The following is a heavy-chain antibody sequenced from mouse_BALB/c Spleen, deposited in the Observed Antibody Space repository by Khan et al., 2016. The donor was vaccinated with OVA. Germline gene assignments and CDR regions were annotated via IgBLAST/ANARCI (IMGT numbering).Heavy chain of an antibody. CDR3: ARGVHGLQTWFAY. J-gene: IGHJ3*01. Sequence: EVQLQQSGPELVKPGASVKMSCKASGYTFTNYDMHWVKQKPGQGLEWIGYINPYNDYTKFNEKFKGKATLTSDKSSSTAYMELSSLTAEDSAVYSWARGVHGLQTWFAYWGQGTLVTVSA. CDR2: INPYNDYT. V-gene: IGHV1S136*01. D-gene: IGHD3-1*01. CDR1: GYTFTNYD.